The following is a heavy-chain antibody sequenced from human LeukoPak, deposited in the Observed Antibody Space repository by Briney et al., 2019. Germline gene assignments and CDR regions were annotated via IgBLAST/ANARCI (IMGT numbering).Heavy chain of an antibody. Sequence: GASVKVPCKASGYTFTGYYMHWVRQAPGQGLEWMGWINPNSGGTNYAQKFQGRVTMTRDTSISTAYMELSRLRSDDTAVYYCARASGIAVAGTKELALDYWGQGTLVTVSS. J-gene: IGHJ4*02. D-gene: IGHD6-19*01. CDR3: ARASGIAVAGTKELALDY. CDR2: INPNSGGT. V-gene: IGHV1-2*02. CDR1: GYTFTGYY.